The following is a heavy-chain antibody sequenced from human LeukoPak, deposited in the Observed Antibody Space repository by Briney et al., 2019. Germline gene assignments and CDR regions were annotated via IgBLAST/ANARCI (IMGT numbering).Heavy chain of an antibody. CDR1: GYTFTGYY. CDR3: ARDSGFLDAFDI. CDR2: INPNSGGT. Sequence: ASVKVSCKASGYTFTGYYMHWVRQAPGQGLEWMGWINPNSGGTNYAQKFQGRVTMTRDTSISTAYMELSRLRSDDTAVYYCARDSGFLDAFDIWGKGTMVTVSS. V-gene: IGHV1-2*02. J-gene: IGHJ3*02. D-gene: IGHD3-22*01.